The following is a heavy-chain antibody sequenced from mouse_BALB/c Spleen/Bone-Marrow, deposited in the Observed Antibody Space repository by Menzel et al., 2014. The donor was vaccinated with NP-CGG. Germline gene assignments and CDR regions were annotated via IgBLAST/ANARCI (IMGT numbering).Heavy chain of an antibody. D-gene: IGHD2-2*01. CDR1: GYAFSSCW. J-gene: IGHJ4*01. CDR2: IYPGDGDT. CDR3: ARWLPAMDY. Sequence: VKLVESGAELVRPGSSVKISCKASGYAFSSCWMSWAKQRPGQGLEWIGQIYPGDGDTNYNGKFKGKATLTADKSSSTAYMQLSSLTSGDSAVYFCARWLPAMDYWGQGTSVTVSS. V-gene: IGHV1-80*01.